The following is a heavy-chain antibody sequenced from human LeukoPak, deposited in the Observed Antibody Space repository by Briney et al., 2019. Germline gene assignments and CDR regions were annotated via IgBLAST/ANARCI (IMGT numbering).Heavy chain of an antibody. Sequence: SETLSLTCSVSGVSFMSYYWTWIRQPAGEGLEWIGRMYMSGSRNYNANYNPSLKSRVTMSIDRSKNQFSLHLTSVTAEDTAVYYCARNEERGNGWCLGYWGQGKLVTVSS. V-gene: IGHV4-4*07. D-gene: IGHD6-19*01. CDR1: GVSFMSYY. J-gene: IGHJ4*02. CDR2: MYMSGSRNYNA. CDR3: ARNEERGNGWCLGY.